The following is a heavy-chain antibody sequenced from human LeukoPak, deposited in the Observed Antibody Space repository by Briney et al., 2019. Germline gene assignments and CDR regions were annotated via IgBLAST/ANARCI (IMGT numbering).Heavy chain of an antibody. CDR3: ARDQREGVVVPAALSHYYYYMDV. V-gene: IGHV3-30*03. CDR1: GFSFGSYA. Sequence: PGGSLRLSCAASGFSFGSYAMHWVRQAPGKGLEWLVVTSYDGTRQYYADFVRGRFTISRDNAKNSLYLQMNSLRAEDTAVYYCARDQREGVVVPAALSHYYYYMDVWGKGTTVTVSS. D-gene: IGHD2-2*01. J-gene: IGHJ6*03. CDR2: TSYDGTRQ.